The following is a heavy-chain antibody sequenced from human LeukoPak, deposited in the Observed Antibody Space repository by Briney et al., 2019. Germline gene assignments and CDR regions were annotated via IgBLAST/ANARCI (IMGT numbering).Heavy chain of an antibody. CDR2: ISGSGYST. CDR3: ANIDGWNPTN. J-gene: IGHJ4*02. V-gene: IGHV3-23*01. CDR1: GFTFSSSA. D-gene: IGHD1-1*01. Sequence: PGGSLRLSCAASGFTFSSSAMSWVRQAPGKGLEWVSSISGSGYSTYYGDSVKGRFTVTRDNSKNTLYLQMNSLGVEDTAVYYCANIDGWNPTNWGQGTLATVSS.